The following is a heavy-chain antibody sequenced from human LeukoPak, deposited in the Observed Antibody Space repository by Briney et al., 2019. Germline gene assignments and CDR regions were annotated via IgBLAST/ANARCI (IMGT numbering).Heavy chain of an antibody. CDR2: ISYSSYYI. V-gene: IGHV3-21*01. Sequence: GGSLRLSCAASRFTFSDYSMNWVRQAPGKGLEWVSSISYSSYYIYYADSMKGRFTISRDNAKNSLYLQMNSLRAEDTAVYYCAKGAAADNYYYYYYMDVWGKGTTVTVSS. CDR3: AKGAAADNYYYYYYMDV. CDR1: RFTFSDYS. J-gene: IGHJ6*03. D-gene: IGHD6-13*01.